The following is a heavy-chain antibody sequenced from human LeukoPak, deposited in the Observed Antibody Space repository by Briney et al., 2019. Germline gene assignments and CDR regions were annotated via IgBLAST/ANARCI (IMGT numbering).Heavy chain of an antibody. V-gene: IGHV3-30-3*01. CDR1: GFTFSNYA. CDR3: ARDGLLGYFDY. J-gene: IGHJ4*02. Sequence: GGSLRLSCAASGFTFSNYAMHWVRQAPGKGLEWVAVISYDGSNKYYADSVKGRFTISRGNSKNTLYLQMNSLRAEDTAVYYCARDGLLGYFDYWGQGTLVTVSS. CDR2: ISYDGSNK.